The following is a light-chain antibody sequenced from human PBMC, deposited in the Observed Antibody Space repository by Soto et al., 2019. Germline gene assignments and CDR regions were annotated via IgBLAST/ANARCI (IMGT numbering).Light chain of an antibody. Sequence: DIQMTQSPSSLSASVGDRFTITCRASQSISSYLNWYQQKPGKVPKLLIYAASSLQSGVPSRFSGSGSGTDFTLTISSLQPEDFATYYCQQSYSTPITFGQGTRLEI. V-gene: IGKV1-39*01. CDR2: AAS. CDR1: QSISSY. CDR3: QQSYSTPIT. J-gene: IGKJ5*01.